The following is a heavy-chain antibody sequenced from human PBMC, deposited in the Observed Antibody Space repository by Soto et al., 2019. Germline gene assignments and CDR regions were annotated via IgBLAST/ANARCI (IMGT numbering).Heavy chain of an antibody. D-gene: IGHD2-15*01. V-gene: IGHV3-21*01. CDR1: GFTFSSYS. CDR3: ARDQDIVVVVAATHEFDY. CDR2: ISSSSSYI. J-gene: IGHJ4*02. Sequence: GGSLRLSCAASGFTFSSYSMNWVRQAPGKGLEWVSSISSSSSYIYYADSVKGRFTISRDNAKNSLYLQMNSLRAEDTAVYYCARDQDIVVVVAATHEFDYWGQGTLVTVSS.